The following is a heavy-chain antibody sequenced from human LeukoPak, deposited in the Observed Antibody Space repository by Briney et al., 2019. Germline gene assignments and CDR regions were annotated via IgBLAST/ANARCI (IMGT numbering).Heavy chain of an antibody. Sequence: SETLSLTCAVYGGSFSGYYWSWIRQPPGRGLEWIGEINHSGSTNYNPSLKSRVTISVDTSKNQFSLKLRSVTAADRAVYYCARGRTGYQLLPTKKDYSYYYVDVWDKGTTVTVSS. CDR1: GGSFSGYY. J-gene: IGHJ6*03. V-gene: IGHV4-34*01. D-gene: IGHD2-2*01. CDR2: INHSGST. CDR3: ARGRTGYQLLPTKKDYSYYYVDV.